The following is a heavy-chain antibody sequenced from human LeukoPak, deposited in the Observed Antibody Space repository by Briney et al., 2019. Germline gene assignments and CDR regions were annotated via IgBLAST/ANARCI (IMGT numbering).Heavy chain of an antibody. Sequence: RGSLRLSCAASGFTFSSYSMNWVRQAPGKGLEWVSSISSSSSYIYYADSVKGRFTISRHNSKNTLYLQMNSLRAEDTAVYYCARVVRTKFDPWGQGTLVTVSS. J-gene: IGHJ5*02. CDR2: ISSSSSYI. D-gene: IGHD2-8*01. CDR3: ARVVRTKFDP. CDR1: GFTFSSYS. V-gene: IGHV3-21*04.